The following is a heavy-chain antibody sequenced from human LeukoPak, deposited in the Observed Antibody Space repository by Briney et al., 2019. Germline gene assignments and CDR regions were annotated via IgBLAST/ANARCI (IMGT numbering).Heavy chain of an antibody. D-gene: IGHD6-13*01. CDR1: GASFSGYY. V-gene: IGHV4-34*01. CDR3: ARGRYLTTTGGAAAGFLDY. J-gene: IGHJ4*02. Sequence: SETLPLTCAVSGASFSGYYWNWIRQFPGKGLEWIGEINHSGSTNYKSSLKSRVTISVDTSQKQFSLRLSSVTAADTAVYYCARGRYLTTTGGAAAGFLDYWGQGSPVTVST. CDR2: INHSGST.